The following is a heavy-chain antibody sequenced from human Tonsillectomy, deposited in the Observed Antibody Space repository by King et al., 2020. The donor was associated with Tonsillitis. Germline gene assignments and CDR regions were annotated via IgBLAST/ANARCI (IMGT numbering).Heavy chain of an antibody. CDR1: GYSISSGYY. V-gene: IGHV4-38-2*02. CDR3: ARVRVVITFDY. Sequence: VQLQESGPGLVKPSETLSLTYTVSGYSISSGYYWGWIRQPPGKGLEWIGSIYHSGSTYYNPSLKSRVTISVDTSKNQFSLKLSSVTAADTAVYYCARVRVVITFDYWGQGTLVTVSS. J-gene: IGHJ4*02. CDR2: IYHSGST. D-gene: IGHD3-22*01.